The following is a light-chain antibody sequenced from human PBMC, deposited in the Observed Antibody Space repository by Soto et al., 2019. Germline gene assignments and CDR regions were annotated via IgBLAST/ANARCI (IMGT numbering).Light chain of an antibody. CDR2: AAS. Sequence: DIQMTQSPSSLSASVGDRVTITCRASQSISSYLNWYQQKPGKAPKLLIYAASSLQSGVPSRFSGSGSGRDFTLTISSRQPEDFATYYCQQIYSTLWTFGQGTKVEIK. CDR3: QQIYSTLWT. CDR1: QSISSY. V-gene: IGKV1-39*01. J-gene: IGKJ1*01.